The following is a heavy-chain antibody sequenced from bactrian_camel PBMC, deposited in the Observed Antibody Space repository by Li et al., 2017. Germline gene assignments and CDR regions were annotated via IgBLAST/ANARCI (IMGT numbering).Heavy chain of an antibody. CDR3: VRDLVDAADR. D-gene: IGHD7*01. V-gene: IGHV3S1*01. J-gene: IGHJ4*01. CDR1: EFPFGSYW. Sequence: QVQLVESGGGQVQPGGSVRLSCAASEFPFGSYWMYWVRQTPGKGLEWVSAINSGGDTTYYTDSVKGRFTMSRDNAKNTLYLQMNSLKTEDSAVYYCVRDLVDAADRWGQGTQVTVS. CDR2: INSGGDTT.